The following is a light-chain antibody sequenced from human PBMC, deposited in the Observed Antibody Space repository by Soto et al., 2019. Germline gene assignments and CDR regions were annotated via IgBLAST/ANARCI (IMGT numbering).Light chain of an antibody. V-gene: IGKV4-1*01. CDR3: HQYYGSPPT. CDR1: QSLLYSSNNKNY. CDR2: WAS. J-gene: IGKJ1*01. Sequence: DIVMTQSPDSLALSLGEKATINCRSSQSLLYSSNNKNYLAWYQQKPGQPPNLLIYWASARESGVPDRFSGSGSGTDFTLTISSLQAEDVAVYYCHQYYGSPPTFGQGTKVEIK.